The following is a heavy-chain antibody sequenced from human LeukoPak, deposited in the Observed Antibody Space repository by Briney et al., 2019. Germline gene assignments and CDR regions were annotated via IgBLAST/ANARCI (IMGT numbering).Heavy chain of an antibody. D-gene: IGHD2-2*01. CDR1: GGSINSGNYY. CDR3: ARGAQVVPASVWFDP. CDR2: IHTSGST. Sequence: SETLSLTCTVSGGSINSGNYYWSWIRPPAGKGLEWIGRIHTSGSTNSNPSLNSRVTISVDTSKNQFSLKLSSVTAADTAVYYCARGAQVVPASVWFDPWGQGTLVTVSS. V-gene: IGHV4-61*02. J-gene: IGHJ5*02.